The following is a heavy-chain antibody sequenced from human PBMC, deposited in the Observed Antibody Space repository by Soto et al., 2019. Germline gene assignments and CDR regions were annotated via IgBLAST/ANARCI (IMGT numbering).Heavy chain of an antibody. Sequence: ASVKVSCKASGYTFTSYGISWVRQAPGQGLEWMGWISAYNGNTNYAQKLQGRVTMTTDTSTSTAYMELRSLRSDDTAVYYCARDQFRRIAARPQRGDYYGMDVWGQGTTVTVSS. CDR2: ISAYNGNT. V-gene: IGHV1-18*04. CDR3: ARDQFRRIAARPQRGDYYGMDV. CDR1: GYTFTSYG. D-gene: IGHD6-6*01. J-gene: IGHJ6*02.